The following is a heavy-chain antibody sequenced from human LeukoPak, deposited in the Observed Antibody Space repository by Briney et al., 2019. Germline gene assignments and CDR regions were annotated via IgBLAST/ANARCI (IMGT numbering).Heavy chain of an antibody. Sequence: ASVKVSCKASGGTFSSYAISWVRQAPGQGLEWMGGIIPIFGTANYAQKFQGRVTITADESTSTAYMELSSLRSEDTAVYYCARRRRYCSSTSCSDAFDIWGQGTMVTVSS. D-gene: IGHD2-2*01. V-gene: IGHV1-69*13. J-gene: IGHJ3*02. CDR1: GGTFSSYA. CDR2: IIPIFGTA. CDR3: ARRRRYCSSTSCSDAFDI.